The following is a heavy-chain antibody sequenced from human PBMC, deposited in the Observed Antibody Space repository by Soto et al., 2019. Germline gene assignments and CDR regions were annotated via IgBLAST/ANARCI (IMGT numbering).Heavy chain of an antibody. D-gene: IGHD3-3*01. V-gene: IGHV5-51*01. CDR1: GYSFTSYW. CDR3: ARLFLEWSPNNWFAS. Sequence: PGESLKISCKVSGYSFTSYWIGWVRQMPGKGLKWMGIIYPGDSDTRYSPSFQGQVTISADKSISTAYLQWSSLKASDTAMYYCARLFLEWSPNNWFASWGQGTLVPVSS. J-gene: IGHJ5*01. CDR2: IYPGDSDT.